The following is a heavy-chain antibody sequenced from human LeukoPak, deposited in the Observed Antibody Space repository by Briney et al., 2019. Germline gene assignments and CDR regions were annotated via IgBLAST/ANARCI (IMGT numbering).Heavy chain of an antibody. V-gene: IGHV3-30*18. D-gene: IGHD4-17*01. CDR2: ISYDGSNK. CDR1: GFTFSSYG. J-gene: IGHJ4*02. CDR3: AKEGAGDYDNYFHY. Sequence: GRSLRLSCAASGFTFSSYGMHWVRQAPGKGLEWVAVISYDGSNKYYADSVKGRFTISRDNSKNTLYLQMNSLRAEDTAVYYCAKEGAGDYDNYFHYWGQGTLVTVSS.